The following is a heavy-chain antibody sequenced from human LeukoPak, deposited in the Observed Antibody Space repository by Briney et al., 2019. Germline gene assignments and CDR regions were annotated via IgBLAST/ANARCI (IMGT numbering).Heavy chain of an antibody. CDR2: ISAYNGNT. CDR3: ARGPGGDDFWSGSFDY. Sequence: ASVKASCKASGYTFTSYGISWVRQAPGQGLEWMGWISAYNGNTNYAQKLQGRVTMTTDTSTSTAYMELRSLRSDDTAVYYCARGPGGDDFWSGSFDYWGQGTLVTVSS. CDR1: GYTFTSYG. J-gene: IGHJ4*02. V-gene: IGHV1-18*01. D-gene: IGHD3-3*01.